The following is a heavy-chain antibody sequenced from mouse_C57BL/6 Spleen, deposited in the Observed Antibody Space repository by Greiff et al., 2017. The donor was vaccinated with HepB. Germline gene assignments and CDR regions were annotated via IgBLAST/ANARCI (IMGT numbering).Heavy chain of an antibody. CDR3: ARGLISTVVGDY. CDR1: GYTFTSYW. CDR2: IYPGSGST. D-gene: IGHD1-1*01. Sequence: QVQLQQPGAELVKPGASVKMSCKASGYTFTSYWITWVKQRPGQGLEWIGDIYPGSGSTNYNEKFKSKATLTVDTSSSTAYMQLSSLTSEASAVYYCARGLISTVVGDYWGQVTTLTVSS. J-gene: IGHJ2*01. V-gene: IGHV1-55*01.